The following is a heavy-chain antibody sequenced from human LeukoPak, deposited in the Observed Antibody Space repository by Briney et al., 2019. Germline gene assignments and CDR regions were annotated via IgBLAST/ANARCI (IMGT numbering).Heavy chain of an antibody. CDR3: ARVSISLFGVVTAHFDS. V-gene: IGHV4-34*01. Sequence: SETLSPTCGVSGGSFSGSYWGWIRQPPGKGLEWIGEINLSGSTNYNSSLTSRVTISLGTSKNQFSLNLRSVTTADTAVYYCARVSISLFGVVTAHFDSWGQGTLVAVSS. CDR1: GGSFSGSY. J-gene: IGHJ4*02. CDR2: INLSGST. D-gene: IGHD3-3*01.